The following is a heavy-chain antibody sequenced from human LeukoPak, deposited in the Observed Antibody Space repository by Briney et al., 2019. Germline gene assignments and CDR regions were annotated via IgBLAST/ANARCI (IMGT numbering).Heavy chain of an antibody. CDR1: GFIFSSYA. CDR2: ISGDGGTT. CDR3: ARGGIEGPHDAYDI. D-gene: IGHD6-13*01. J-gene: IGHJ3*02. V-gene: IGHV3-64*01. Sequence: PGGSLRLSCAASGFIFSSYAMHWVRQAPGKGLEYVSAISGDGGTTYYANSVKGRFTISRDNPKNTLYFQMDSLRAEDMAVYYCARGGIEGPHDAYDIWGQGTVVTVSS.